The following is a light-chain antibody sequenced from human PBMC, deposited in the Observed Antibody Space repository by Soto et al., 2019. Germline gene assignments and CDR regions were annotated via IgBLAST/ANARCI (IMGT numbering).Light chain of an antibody. CDR2: AAY. J-gene: IGKJ2*01. V-gene: IGKV1-17*01. CDR3: LQRNTYPYT. CDR1: QVIRNY. Sequence: DIQMTQSPSSLSASVGDRVTLTCRASQVIRNYLGWYQQKPGKAPTRLIYAAYSLEGGVPSRFSSCLSATEFTLTISSLQPEDCATYYCLQRNTYPYTCDQATKLEIK.